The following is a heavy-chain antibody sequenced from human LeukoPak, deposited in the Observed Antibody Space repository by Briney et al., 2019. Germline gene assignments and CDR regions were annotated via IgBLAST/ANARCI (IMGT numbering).Heavy chain of an antibody. V-gene: IGHV3-23*01. CDR3: AKLRIYCSSTSCRRFDY. J-gene: IGHJ4*02. Sequence: PGGSLRLSCAASGFTFSSYAMSWVRQAPGKGLEWVSAISGSGGSTYYADSVKGRFTISRDNSKNTLYLQMNSLRAEDTAVYYCAKLRIYCSSTSCRRFDYWGQGTLVTVSS. CDR1: GFTFSSYA. D-gene: IGHD2-2*01. CDR2: ISGSGGST.